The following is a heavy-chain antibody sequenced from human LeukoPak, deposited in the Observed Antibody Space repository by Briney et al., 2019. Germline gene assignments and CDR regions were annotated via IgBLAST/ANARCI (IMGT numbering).Heavy chain of an antibody. CDR3: ARYEIWAAAAIDY. CDR1: GFTFSRNW. D-gene: IGHD6-13*01. Sequence: GGSLRLSCAASGFTFSRNWMSWVRQAPGKGLEWVANIKKDGSEKYYVDSVKGRFTISRDNAKNSLYLQMNSLRVEDTAVYYCARYEIWAAAAIDYWGQGTLVTVSS. CDR2: IKKDGSEK. V-gene: IGHV3-7*01. J-gene: IGHJ4*02.